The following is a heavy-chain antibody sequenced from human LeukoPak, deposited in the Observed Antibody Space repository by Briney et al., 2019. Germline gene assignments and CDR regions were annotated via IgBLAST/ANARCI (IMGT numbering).Heavy chain of an antibody. D-gene: IGHD1-20*01. CDR1: GYRFTSYW. CDR3: ARSPTLLTGTGWFDP. CDR2: IDPSDSYT. Sequence: WEPLKISFKGSGYRFTSYWISWGRPRSGKGLEWMGSIDPSDSYTNYSPSFQGHVTISADKSISTAYLQWSSLKASDTAMYYCARSPTLLTGTGWFDPWGQGTLVTVSS. J-gene: IGHJ5*02. V-gene: IGHV5-10-1*01.